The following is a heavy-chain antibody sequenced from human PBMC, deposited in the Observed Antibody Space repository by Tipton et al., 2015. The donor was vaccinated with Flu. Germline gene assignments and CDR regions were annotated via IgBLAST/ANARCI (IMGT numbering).Heavy chain of an antibody. CDR1: GGSISSSSYY. V-gene: IGHV4-39*01. J-gene: IGHJ4*02. CDR3: ARRGSGWFFDY. CDR2: IYYSGST. D-gene: IGHD6-19*01. Sequence: TLSLTYTVSGGSISSSSYYWGWIRQPPGKGLEWIGSIYYSGSTSYNPSLKSRVTISVDTSKNQFSLKLSSVTAADTAVYYCARRGSGWFFDYWGQGTLVTVSS.